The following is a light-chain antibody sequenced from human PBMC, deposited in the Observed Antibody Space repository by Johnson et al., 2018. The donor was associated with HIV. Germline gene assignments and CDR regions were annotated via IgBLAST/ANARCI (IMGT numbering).Light chain of an antibody. Sequence: QSVLTQPPSVSAAPGQKVTISCSGSSSNIGNNYVSWYRQLPGTAPKLLIYKNNERPSGIPDRFSGSKSGPSATLGITGLQTGDEADYYCGTWDTSRRAVGCFGTGTKVTVL. CDR3: GTWDTSRRAVGC. CDR2: KNN. J-gene: IGLJ1*01. CDR1: SSNIGNNY. V-gene: IGLV1-51*02.